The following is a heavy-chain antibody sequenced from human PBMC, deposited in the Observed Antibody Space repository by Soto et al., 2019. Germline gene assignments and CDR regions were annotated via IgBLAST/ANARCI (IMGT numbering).Heavy chain of an antibody. CDR3: ARSVDPAMVNYFDY. CDR2: ISSSGSTI. Sequence: GGSLRLSCAASGFTFSSYEMNWVRQAPGKGLEWVSYISSSGSTIYYADSVKGRFTISRDNAKNSLYLQMNSLRAEDTAVYYCARSVDPAMVNYFDYWGQGNLLTLSS. CDR1: GFTFSSYE. J-gene: IGHJ4*02. V-gene: IGHV3-48*03. D-gene: IGHD5-18*01.